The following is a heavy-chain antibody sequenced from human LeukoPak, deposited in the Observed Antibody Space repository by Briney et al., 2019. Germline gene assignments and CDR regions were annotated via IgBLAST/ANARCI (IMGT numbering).Heavy chain of an antibody. Sequence: ASVKVSCKASGGTFSSYAISWVRQAPGQGLEWMGGIIPIFGTANYAQKFQGRVTITADKSTSTAYMELSSLRSEDTAVYYCARTNYDFWSGYQVPQSENWFDPWGQGTLVTVSS. D-gene: IGHD3-3*01. J-gene: IGHJ5*02. V-gene: IGHV1-69*06. CDR3: ARTNYDFWSGYQVPQSENWFDP. CDR1: GGTFSSYA. CDR2: IIPIFGTA.